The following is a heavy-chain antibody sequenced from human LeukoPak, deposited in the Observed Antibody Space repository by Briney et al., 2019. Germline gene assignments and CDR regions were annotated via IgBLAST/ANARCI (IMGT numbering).Heavy chain of an antibody. V-gene: IGHV4-59*01. D-gene: IGHD2-2*01. CDR1: GGSFNNYY. J-gene: IGHJ6*03. CDR2: IYYSWGT. Sequence: PSETLSLTCTVSGGSFNNYYWSWIRQPPGQGLELIGYIYYSWGTNYNPSLKSRVTLSIDTSKNQFSLKMNSVTAADTAVYYCARADYSILDYYYYMDVWGKGTTVTVSS. CDR3: ARADYSILDYYYYMDV.